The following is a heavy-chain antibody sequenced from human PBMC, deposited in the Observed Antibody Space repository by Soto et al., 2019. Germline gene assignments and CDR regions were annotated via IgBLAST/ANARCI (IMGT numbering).Heavy chain of an antibody. Sequence: GGSLRLSCAASGVTFCTYGMNGVRKAPGKGLEWVSYISSSSSTIFYTDSVKGRFTVSRDNAKNSLYLQMNSLRAEDTAVYYCARVQHDYGDYVFDYWGQGTLVTVSS. V-gene: IGHV3-48*01. J-gene: IGHJ4*02. CDR2: ISSSSSTI. CDR3: ARVQHDYGDYVFDY. CDR1: GVTFCTYG. D-gene: IGHD4-17*01.